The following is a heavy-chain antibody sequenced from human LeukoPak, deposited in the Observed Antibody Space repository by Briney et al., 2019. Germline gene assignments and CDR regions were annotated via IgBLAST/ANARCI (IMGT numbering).Heavy chain of an antibody. V-gene: IGHV1-2*02. D-gene: IGHD3-10*01. CDR2: INPNSGGK. CDR1: GYTFTGYY. Sequence: ASVKVSCKASGYTFTGYYMHWVRQAPGQGLEWMGWINPNSGGKKYAQKFQGRVTMTRDTSISTAYMELSRLRSDDTAVYYCARVVGGNYYGSETDDYWGQGTLVTVSS. CDR3: ARVVGGNYYGSETDDY. J-gene: IGHJ4*02.